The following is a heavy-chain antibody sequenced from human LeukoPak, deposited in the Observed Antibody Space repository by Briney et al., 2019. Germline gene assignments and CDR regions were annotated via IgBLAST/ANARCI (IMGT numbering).Heavy chain of an antibody. J-gene: IGHJ4*02. D-gene: IGHD1-26*01. CDR1: GFTFSSYW. Sequence: GGSLRLSCAASGFTFSSYWMSWVRQAPGKGLEWLANIKQDGSEKYYVDSVKGRFTISRDNAKNSLYLQMISLRAEDTAVYYCARVVQIEGSPSYFDYWGQGTLVTVSS. V-gene: IGHV3-7*03. CDR3: ARVVQIEGSPSYFDY. CDR2: IKQDGSEK.